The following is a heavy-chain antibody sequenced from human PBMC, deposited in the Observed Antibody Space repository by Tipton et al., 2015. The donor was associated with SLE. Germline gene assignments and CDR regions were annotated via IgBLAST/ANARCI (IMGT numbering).Heavy chain of an antibody. CDR1: GFTVSSNY. Sequence: SLRLSCAASGFTVSSNYMSWVRQAPGKGLEWVSVIYSGGSTYYADSVKGRFTISRHNSKNTLYLQMNSLRAEDTAVYYCASRASSGYSSFDYWGQGTLVTVSS. CDR3: ASRASSGYSSFDY. J-gene: IGHJ4*02. CDR2: IYSGGST. V-gene: IGHV3-53*04. D-gene: IGHD3-22*01.